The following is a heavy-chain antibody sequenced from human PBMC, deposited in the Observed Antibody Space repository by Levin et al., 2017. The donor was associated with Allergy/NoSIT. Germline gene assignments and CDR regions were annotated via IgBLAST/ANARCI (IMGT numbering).Heavy chain of an antibody. CDR1: GFTFSTYT. CDR2: ISETSTYI. Sequence: PGGSLRLSCAASGFTFSTYTMNWVRQAPGKGLEWVSSISETSTYIYFADSVKGRFTISRDNAKNSLYLQMNSLRAEDTAVYYCARDGRGRSGYFDLWGRGTLVTVSS. J-gene: IGHJ2*01. CDR3: ARDGRGRSGYFDL. D-gene: IGHD1-26*01. V-gene: IGHV3-21*01.